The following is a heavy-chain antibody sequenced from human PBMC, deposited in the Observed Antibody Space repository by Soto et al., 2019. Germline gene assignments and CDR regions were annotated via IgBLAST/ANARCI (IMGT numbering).Heavy chain of an antibody. Sequence: GGSLRLSCAASGFTFSNYSMNWVRQAPGKGLEWVSAISGSGGSTFYADSVKGRFTISRDNSKNTLYLQMNSLRAEDTAVYYCAKLRQVVVPVTMDCWGQGTLVTVSS. D-gene: IGHD2-2*01. CDR2: ISGSGGST. CDR3: AKLRQVVVPVTMDC. CDR1: GFTFSNYS. V-gene: IGHV3-23*01. J-gene: IGHJ4*02.